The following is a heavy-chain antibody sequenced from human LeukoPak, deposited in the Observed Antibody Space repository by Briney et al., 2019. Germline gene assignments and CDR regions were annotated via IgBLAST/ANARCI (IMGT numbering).Heavy chain of an antibody. CDR2: ISYDGSNK. Sequence: PGGSLRLSCAASGFTFSSYAMHWVRQAPGKGLEWVAVISYDGSNKYYADSVKGRFTISRDNSKNTLYLQMNSLRAEDTAVYYCARDHCIAVAGTLVYWGQGTLVTVSS. D-gene: IGHD6-19*01. CDR3: ARDHCIAVAGTLVY. J-gene: IGHJ4*02. V-gene: IGHV3-30-3*01. CDR1: GFTFSSYA.